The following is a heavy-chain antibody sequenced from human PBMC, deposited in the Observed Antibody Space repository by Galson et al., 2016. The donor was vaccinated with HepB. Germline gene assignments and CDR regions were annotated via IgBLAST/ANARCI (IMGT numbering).Heavy chain of an antibody. J-gene: IGHJ4*02. CDR3: AIFPRGGFGVPTPL. CDR1: GGTFSRYV. CDR2: IIPIFNTA. V-gene: IGHV1-69*06. Sequence: SVKVSCKASGGTFSRYVITWVRQAPGQGLEYMGEIIPIFNTAHYAQKFQDRIRITADKSTGTAYMELNSLRFQDTAVYYCAIFPRGGFGVPTPLWGQGTLVTVAS. D-gene: IGHD3-3*01.